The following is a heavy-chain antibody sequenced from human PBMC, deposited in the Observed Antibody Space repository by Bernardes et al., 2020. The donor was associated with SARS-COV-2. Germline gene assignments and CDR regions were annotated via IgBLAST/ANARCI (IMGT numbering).Heavy chain of an antibody. CDR1: GYSISSGYY. CDR3: ARVAGWDIVVVVAAHGVYYFDY. Sequence: SETLSLTCAVSGYSISSGYYWGWIRQPPGKGLEWIGTIHHSGSTYYNPSLKSRVTISVDTSKNQFSLKLSAVTAADTAVYYCARVAGWDIVVVVAAHGVYYFDYWGQGTLVTVSS. CDR2: IHHSGST. D-gene: IGHD2-15*01. V-gene: IGHV4-38-2*01. J-gene: IGHJ4*02.